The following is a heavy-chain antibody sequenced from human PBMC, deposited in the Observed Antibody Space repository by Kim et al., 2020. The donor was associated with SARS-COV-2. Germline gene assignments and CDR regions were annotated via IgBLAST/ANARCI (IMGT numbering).Heavy chain of an antibody. Sequence: SETLSLTCTVSGGSISSGGYYWSWIRQHPGKGLEWIGYIYYSGSTYYNPSLKSRVTISVDTSKNQFSLKLSSVTAADTAVYYCAREGEVLGFDYWGQGTLVTVSS. CDR2: IYYSGST. J-gene: IGHJ4*02. CDR1: GGSISSGGYY. V-gene: IGHV4-31*03. CDR3: AREGEVLGFDY.